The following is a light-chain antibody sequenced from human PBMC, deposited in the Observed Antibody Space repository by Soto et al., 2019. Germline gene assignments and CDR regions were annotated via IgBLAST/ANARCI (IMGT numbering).Light chain of an antibody. J-gene: IGKJ5*01. CDR2: DAS. V-gene: IGKV3-15*01. Sequence: EVVMTQSPASLSASPGERVTLSCRASQNIRSSLAWYQQRPGQAPRLLIYDASTRATGIPPRFSGGGSGTEFTVTISSLQSEDFAVYYCQQYNNWPTFGQGTRLDIK. CDR3: QQYNNWPT. CDR1: QNIRSS.